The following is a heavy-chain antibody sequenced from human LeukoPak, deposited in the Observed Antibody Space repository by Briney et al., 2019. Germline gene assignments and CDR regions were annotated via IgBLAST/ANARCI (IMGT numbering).Heavy chain of an antibody. Sequence: SETLSLTCAVNAGSFTGYYWSWIRQPPGKGLEWIGEIDHTGSISYNPSLRSRVTISVATFKNQFSLNLRSVTAADRAIYYCARGGYGPGSHYRYWGQGTLVTVSS. CDR1: AGSFTGYY. J-gene: IGHJ4*02. CDR3: ARGGYGPGSHYRY. CDR2: IDHTGSI. V-gene: IGHV4-34*01. D-gene: IGHD3-10*01.